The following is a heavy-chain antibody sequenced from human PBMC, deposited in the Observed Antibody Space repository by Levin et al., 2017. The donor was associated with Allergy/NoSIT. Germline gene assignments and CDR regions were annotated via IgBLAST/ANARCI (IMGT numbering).Heavy chain of an antibody. Sequence: SGESLKISCKASGYTSTSHRLYWVRQAPGQGLEWMGVIDLRGGSTSYAQKFQGRLIVTRDTSTTTAYMDLSSLTSADTAVYYCAKGDYAGFESWGQGTLVTVSS. J-gene: IGHJ5*01. CDR2: IDLRGGST. V-gene: IGHV1-46*01. CDR1: GYTSTSHR. D-gene: IGHD3-16*01. CDR3: AKGDYAGFES.